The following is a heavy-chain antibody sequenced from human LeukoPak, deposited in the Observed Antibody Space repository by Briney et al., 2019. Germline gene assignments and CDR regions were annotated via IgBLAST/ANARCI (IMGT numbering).Heavy chain of an antibody. V-gene: IGHV1-18*01. Sequence: APWRVSCKASGYTFTSYGISGVRRAPGQGLKWMGWISAYNGNTNYAQKLQGGVTMTTDTSTSTAYMELRSLRSDDTAVYYCARGCCGWYVDYWGQGTLVTVSS. CDR1: GYTFTSYG. CDR3: ARGCCGWYVDY. D-gene: IGHD6-19*01. J-gene: IGHJ4*02. CDR2: ISAYNGNT.